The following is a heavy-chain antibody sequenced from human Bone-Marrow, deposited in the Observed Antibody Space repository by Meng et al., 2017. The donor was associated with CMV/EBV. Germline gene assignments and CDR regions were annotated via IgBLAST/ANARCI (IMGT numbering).Heavy chain of an antibody. CDR3: ARGLFGIAARPVSY. Sequence: LSCAVYGGSFSGYYWSWIRQPPGKGLEWIGEINHSGSTNYNPSLKSRVTISVDTSKNQFSLKLSSVTAADTAVYYCARGLFGIAARPVSYWGQGTRVTVSS. CDR1: GGSFSGYY. V-gene: IGHV4-34*01. J-gene: IGHJ4*02. D-gene: IGHD6-6*01. CDR2: INHSGST.